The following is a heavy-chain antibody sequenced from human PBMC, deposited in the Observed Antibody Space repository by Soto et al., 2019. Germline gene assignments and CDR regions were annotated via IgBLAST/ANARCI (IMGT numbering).Heavy chain of an antibody. Sequence: PSETLSLTCAVSGGSISSGGYSWSWIRQPPGKGLEWIGYIYHSGSTYYNPSLKSRVTISVDRSKNQFSLKLTSVTAADTAVYFCASGHDAYKVRYWGQGTLVTVSS. D-gene: IGHD1-1*01. CDR3: ASGHDAYKVRY. V-gene: IGHV4-30-2*01. J-gene: IGHJ4*02. CDR1: GGSISSGGYS. CDR2: IYHSGST.